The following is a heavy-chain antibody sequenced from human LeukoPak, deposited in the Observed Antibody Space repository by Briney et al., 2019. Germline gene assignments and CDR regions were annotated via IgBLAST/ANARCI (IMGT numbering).Heavy chain of an antibody. D-gene: IGHD3-10*01. CDR3: AKSGSGTFRPFS. V-gene: IGHV3-23*01. J-gene: IGHJ5*02. CDR1: GFTFSSYA. Sequence: GGSLRLSCAASGFTFSSYAMSWFRQAPGKGLEWVSLISGSCYSTYYADSVKGRFPISRDDSNNMLSLQMNGLRADDTALYYCAKSGSGTFRPFSWGQGTLVTVSS. CDR2: ISGSCYST.